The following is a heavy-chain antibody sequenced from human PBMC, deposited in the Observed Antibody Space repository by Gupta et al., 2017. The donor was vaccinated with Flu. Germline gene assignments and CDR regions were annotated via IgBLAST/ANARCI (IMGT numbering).Heavy chain of an antibody. V-gene: IGHV1-8*01. Sequence: QVQLVQSGAEVKKPGASVKVSCQASGYTFDTYDIIWVRQATGQGLEWMGYMNANNGKTGYAQKFQGRGNMTRNTSTSVAYMELSRLTSADTEMYFCARSMSLTDDNIWSDSHWVDSWGQGTLVSVSS. CDR1: GYTFDTYD. CDR3: ARSMSLTDDNIWSDSHWVDS. CDR2: MNANNGKT. J-gene: IGHJ5*01. D-gene: IGHD3-3*01.